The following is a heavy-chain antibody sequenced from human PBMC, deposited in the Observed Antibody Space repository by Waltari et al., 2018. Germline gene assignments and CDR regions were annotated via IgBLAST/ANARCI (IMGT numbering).Heavy chain of an antibody. D-gene: IGHD3-3*01. Sequence: QVQLVQSGAEVKKPGASVKVSCKASGYTFTSYGIRRVRQSHGHGLEWMGWISAYNGNTNYAQKLQGRVTMTTDTSTSTAYMELRSLRSDDTAVYYCARVTIFGVVNAYWGQGTLVTVSS. CDR2: ISAYNGNT. V-gene: IGHV1-18*01. J-gene: IGHJ4*02. CDR3: ARVTIFGVVNAY. CDR1: GYTFTSYG.